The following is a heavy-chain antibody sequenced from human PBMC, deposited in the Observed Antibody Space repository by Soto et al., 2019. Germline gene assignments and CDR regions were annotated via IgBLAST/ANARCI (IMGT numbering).Heavy chain of an antibody. CDR3: ARGQYYGSGSLREINY. J-gene: IGHJ4*02. D-gene: IGHD3-10*01. Sequence: PSETLSLTCTVSGGSVSSGSYYWNWIRQPPGKGLEWIGYIYYSGSTSYNPSLKSRLTISVDTSKNQFSLKLSSVTAADTAVYYCARGQYYGSGSLREINYWGQGTLVTVSS. V-gene: IGHV4-61*01. CDR2: IYYSGST. CDR1: GGSVSSGSYY.